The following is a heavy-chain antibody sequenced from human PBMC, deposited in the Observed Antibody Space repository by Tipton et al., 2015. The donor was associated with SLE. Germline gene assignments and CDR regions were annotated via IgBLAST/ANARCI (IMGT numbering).Heavy chain of an antibody. J-gene: IGHJ4*02. CDR3: ASPGYSSGWTLFDY. Sequence: TLSLTCTVSGGSISSSSYYWGWIRQPPGKGLEWIGSVYSSGSTYYNPSPKSRVTISLDTSENQFSLKLSSVTAADTAVYYCASPGYSSGWTLFDYWGQGTLVTVSS. V-gene: IGHV4-39*07. CDR2: VYSSGST. D-gene: IGHD6-19*01. CDR1: GGSISSSSYY.